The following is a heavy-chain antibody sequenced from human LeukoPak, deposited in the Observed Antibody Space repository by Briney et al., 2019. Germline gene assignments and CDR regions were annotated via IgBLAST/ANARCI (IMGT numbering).Heavy chain of an antibody. D-gene: IGHD3-10*01. Sequence: ASVKVSCKASGHTFTTYYIHWVRQAPGQGLEWMGWIHPGTGDTNYAQKFQGRVTMTRDTSISTAYMELSRLRSDDTAVYYCARRYFGSGSYYTDYWGQGTLVTVSS. J-gene: IGHJ4*02. CDR1: GHTFTTYY. CDR3: ARRYFGSGSYYTDY. V-gene: IGHV1-2*02. CDR2: IHPGTGDT.